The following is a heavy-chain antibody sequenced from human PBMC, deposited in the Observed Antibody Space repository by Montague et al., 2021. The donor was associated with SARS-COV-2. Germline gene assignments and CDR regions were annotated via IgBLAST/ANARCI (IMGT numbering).Heavy chain of an antibody. J-gene: IGHJ3*02. V-gene: IGHV3-53*05. Sequence: SLRLSCAAPGFTVSSNYMSWVRQAPGKRLEWVSVIYSGGSTYYADSVKGRFTISRDNSKNTLYLQMNSLRAEDTAVYYCARGGGRDAFDIWGQGTMVTVSS. CDR2: IYSGGST. CDR1: GFTVSSNY. D-gene: IGHD6-25*01. CDR3: ARGGGRDAFDI.